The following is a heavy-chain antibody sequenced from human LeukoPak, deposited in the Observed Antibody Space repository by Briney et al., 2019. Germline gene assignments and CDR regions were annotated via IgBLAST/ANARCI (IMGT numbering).Heavy chain of an antibody. CDR3: ARKFGELFLDY. D-gene: IGHD3-10*01. Sequence: GGSLRLSCAASEFTFSSYSMNWVRQAPGKGLEWVSAISSSSHYIYYADSVKGRFTISRDNAKNSLYLQMNSLRAEDTAVYYCARKFGELFLDYWGQGTLVTVSS. J-gene: IGHJ4*02. V-gene: IGHV3-21*01. CDR1: EFTFSSYS. CDR2: ISSSSHYI.